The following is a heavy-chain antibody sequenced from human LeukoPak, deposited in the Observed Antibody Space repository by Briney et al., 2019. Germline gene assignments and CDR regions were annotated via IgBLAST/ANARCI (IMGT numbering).Heavy chain of an antibody. CDR1: GGSISSGGYS. J-gene: IGHJ4*02. Sequence: SETLSLTCAVSGGSISSGGYSWSWIRQPPGTGLEWIGYIYHSGSTYYNPSLKSRVTISVDRSKNQFSLKLSSVTAADTAVYYCARESGGEYEPYFDYWGQGTLVTVSS. CDR2: IYHSGST. D-gene: IGHD2/OR15-2a*01. CDR3: ARESGGEYEPYFDY. V-gene: IGHV4-30-2*01.